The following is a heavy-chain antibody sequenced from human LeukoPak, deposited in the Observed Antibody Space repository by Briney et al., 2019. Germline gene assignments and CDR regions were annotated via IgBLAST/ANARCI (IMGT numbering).Heavy chain of an antibody. J-gene: IGHJ6*02. CDR1: GGSISSGGYS. V-gene: IGHV4-30-2*01. CDR3: ARAPKNYYYYYGMDV. CDR2: IYHSGST. Sequence: PSQTLSLTCAVSGGSISSGGYSWSWIRQPPGKGLEWIGYIYHSGSTYYNPSLKSRVTISVDTSKNQFSLKLSSVTAADTAVYYCARAPKNYYYYYGMDVWGQGTTVTVSS.